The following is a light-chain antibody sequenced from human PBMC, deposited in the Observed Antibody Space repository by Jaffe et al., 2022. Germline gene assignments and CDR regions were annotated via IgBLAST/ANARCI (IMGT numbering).Light chain of an antibody. J-gene: IGKJ4*01. CDR2: DAS. V-gene: IGKV1-13*02. CDR3: QQFNSYPHSCT. Sequence: AIQLTQSPSSLSASVGDRVTITCRASQGISSALAWYQQKPGKAPKLLIYDASSLESGVPSRFSGSGSGTDFTLTISSLQPEDFATYYCQQFNSYPHSCTFGGGTKVEIK. CDR1: QGISSA.